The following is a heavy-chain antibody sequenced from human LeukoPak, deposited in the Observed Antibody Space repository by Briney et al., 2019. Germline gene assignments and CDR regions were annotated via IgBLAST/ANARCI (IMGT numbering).Heavy chain of an antibody. V-gene: IGHV3-30*18. Sequence: QSGGSLRLSCAASGFTFSIYGMHWVRQAPGKGLEWVAVISYEGSNKYYADSVKGRFTISRDKSKNTLYLQMNSLRAEDTAVYYCAKMIAPEPCDYWGQGTLVTVSS. CDR1: GFTFSIYG. J-gene: IGHJ4*02. CDR2: ISYEGSNK. D-gene: IGHD6-13*01. CDR3: AKMIAPEPCDY.